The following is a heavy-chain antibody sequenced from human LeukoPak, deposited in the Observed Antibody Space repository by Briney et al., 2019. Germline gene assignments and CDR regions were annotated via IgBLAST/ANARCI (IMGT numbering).Heavy chain of an antibody. V-gene: IGHV4-34*01. Sequence: SETLSLTCAVSGVAFSNYYWSWVRQSPTKGLEWIGEINHSGYTNYNPSLKSRVTISIDTSKNQFSLMVTSVTAADTGVYYCTGAVAGHPDRGQGTLVTVAS. CDR3: TGAVAGHPD. D-gene: IGHD6-19*01. J-gene: IGHJ4*02. CDR1: GVAFSNYY. CDR2: INHSGYT.